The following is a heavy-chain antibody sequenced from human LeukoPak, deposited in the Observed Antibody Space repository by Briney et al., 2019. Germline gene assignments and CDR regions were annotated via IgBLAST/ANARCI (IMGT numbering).Heavy chain of an antibody. J-gene: IGHJ1*01. V-gene: IGHV3-30*02. CDR3: AKDSLRFGELAVPYFQH. Sequence: GGSLRLSCAASGFTFSSYGMHWVRQAPGKGLEWVAFIRYDGSNKYYADSVKGRFTISRDNSKNTLYLQMNSLRAEDTAVYYCAKDSLRFGELAVPYFQHWGQGTLVPVSS. CDR1: GFTFSSYG. D-gene: IGHD3-10*01. CDR2: IRYDGSNK.